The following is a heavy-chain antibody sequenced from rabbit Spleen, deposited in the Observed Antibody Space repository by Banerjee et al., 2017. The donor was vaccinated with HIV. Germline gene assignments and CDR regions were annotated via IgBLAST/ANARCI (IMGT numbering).Heavy chain of an antibody. V-gene: IGHV1S40*01. D-gene: IGHD4-2*01. J-gene: IGHJ4*01. Sequence: QSLEESGGDLVKPGASLTLTCTASGVSFSNNQYMCWVRQAPGKGLEWIACIEGGSSAFSYFARWAKGRFTISKTSSTTVTLQMTSLTAADTATYFCARDAAGREDFNLWGPGTLVTVS. CDR2: IEGGSSAFS. CDR3: ARDAAGREDFNL. CDR1: GVSFSNNQY.